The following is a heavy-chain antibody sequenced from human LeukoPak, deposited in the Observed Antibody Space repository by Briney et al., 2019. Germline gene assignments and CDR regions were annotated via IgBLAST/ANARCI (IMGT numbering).Heavy chain of an antibody. V-gene: IGHV4-59*01. J-gene: IGHJ3*02. CDR2: IYYSGST. Sequence: SETLSLTCAVSGGPLTSYYWTWIRQPPGKGLEWIGFIYYSGSTNYNPSLKSRVTISVDTSKNQFSLKLSSVTAADTAVYYCARVGTADAFDIWGQGTMVTVSS. CDR3: ARVGTADAFDI. D-gene: IGHD1-14*01. CDR1: GGPLTSYY.